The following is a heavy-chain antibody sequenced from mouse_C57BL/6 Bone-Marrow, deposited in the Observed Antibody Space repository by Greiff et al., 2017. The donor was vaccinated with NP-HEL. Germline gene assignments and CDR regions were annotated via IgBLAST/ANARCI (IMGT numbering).Heavy chain of an antibody. J-gene: IGHJ1*03. V-gene: IGHV3-6*01. CDR1: GYSITSCYY. CDR3: SRDGGYGSSPYWYFDV. CDR2: KSYDGSN. Sequence: EVQLQESGPGLVKPSQSLSLTCSVTGYSITSCYYWCWIRQFARNKLGFVGFKSYDGSNNYNPSLKNRISITRDTSKNQFFLKLKSVTTEDTATYYCSRDGGYGSSPYWYFDVWGTGTTVTVSS. D-gene: IGHD1-1*01.